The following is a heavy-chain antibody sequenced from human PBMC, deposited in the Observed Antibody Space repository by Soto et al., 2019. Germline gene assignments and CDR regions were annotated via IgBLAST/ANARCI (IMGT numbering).Heavy chain of an antibody. Sequence: ASVKVSCKASGYTFTGYYMHWVRQAPGQGLEWMGWINPNSGGTNYAQKLQGWVTMTRDTSISTAYMELSRLRSDDTAVYYCARDPSFITMVRGVIRDSYFDYWGQGTLVTVSS. CDR2: INPNSGGT. CDR1: GYTFTGYY. CDR3: ARDPSFITMVRGVIRDSYFDY. D-gene: IGHD3-10*01. V-gene: IGHV1-2*04. J-gene: IGHJ4*02.